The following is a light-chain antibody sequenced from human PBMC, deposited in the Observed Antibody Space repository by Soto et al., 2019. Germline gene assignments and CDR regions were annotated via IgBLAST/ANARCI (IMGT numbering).Light chain of an antibody. J-gene: IGKJ4*01. CDR3: QQRYIRPLT. V-gene: IGKV1-39*01. CDR2: AAS. Sequence: DIQMTQSPSSLSASVGDRVTITCRASQNVIRYFNWYQQKPGKAPKLLIYAASSLESGVPSRFSGTESGTYVTHSISGLQPEEFATYYCQQRYIRPLTFGGVTKVEIK. CDR1: QNVIRY.